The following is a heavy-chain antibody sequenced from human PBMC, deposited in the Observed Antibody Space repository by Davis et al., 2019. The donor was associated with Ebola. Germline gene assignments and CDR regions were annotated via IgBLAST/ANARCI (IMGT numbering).Heavy chain of an antibody. CDR1: GFTFSGYA. J-gene: IGHJ6*02. Sequence: HTGGSLRLSCAASGFTFSGYAMHWVRQAPGKGLVCVSRINNDGSITNYADSVKGRFTISRDNAKNTLYLQVNSLRVEDTAVYYCAKDIGFCSSTSCERSGEYYYGMDVWGQGATVTVSS. CDR2: INNDGSIT. V-gene: IGHV3-74*01. CDR3: AKDIGFCSSTSCERSGEYYYGMDV. D-gene: IGHD2-2*01.